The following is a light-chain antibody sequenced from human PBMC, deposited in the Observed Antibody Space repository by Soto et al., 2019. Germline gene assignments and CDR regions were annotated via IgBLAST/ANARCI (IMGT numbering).Light chain of an antibody. CDR2: GAS. CDR1: QSVSSN. CDR3: QQYNNRPSYT. V-gene: IGKV3-15*01. J-gene: IGKJ2*01. Sequence: EIVMTQSPATLSVSPGERATLSCRASQSVSSNLAWYQQKPGQAPRLLIYGASTRATGIPARLSGSGSGTECILTISRLRPTNFAVYDSQQYNNRPSYTFGQGTKLEIK.